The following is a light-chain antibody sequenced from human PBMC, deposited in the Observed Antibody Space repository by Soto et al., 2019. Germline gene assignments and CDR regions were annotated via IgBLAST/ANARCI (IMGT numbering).Light chain of an antibody. CDR1: QSVSSY. CDR2: DAS. CDR3: QQRINWPPLT. Sequence: EIVLTQSPATLSLSPGERATLSCRASQSVSSYLAWYQQKPGQAPRLLIYDASNRATGIPARFSGSGSVTDFTLTIRSLETEDFAVYYCQQRINWPPLTFGVGTKVEIK. J-gene: IGKJ4*01. V-gene: IGKV3-11*01.